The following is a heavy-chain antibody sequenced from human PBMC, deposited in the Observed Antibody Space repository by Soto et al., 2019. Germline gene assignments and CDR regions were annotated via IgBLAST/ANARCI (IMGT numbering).Heavy chain of an antibody. Sequence: GGSLRLSCAASGFTFSSYAMSWVRQAPGKGLEWVSAISGSGGSTYYADSVKGRFTISRDNSKNTLYLQMNSLRAEDTAVYYCAKGGYSGYDASNYFDYWGQGTLVTVSS. CDR3: AKGGYSGYDASNYFDY. J-gene: IGHJ4*02. D-gene: IGHD5-12*01. V-gene: IGHV3-23*01. CDR2: ISGSGGST. CDR1: GFTFSSYA.